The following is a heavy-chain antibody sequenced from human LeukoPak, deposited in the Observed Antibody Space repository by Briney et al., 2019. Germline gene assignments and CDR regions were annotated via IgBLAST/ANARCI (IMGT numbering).Heavy chain of an antibody. J-gene: IGHJ4*02. D-gene: IGHD1-26*01. CDR2: ISHDESNK. Sequence: PGGSLRLSCAASGFTFSSYAMHWVRQAPGKGLEWVALISHDESNKYYADSVKGRFTISRDNSKNTLYLQMNSLRAEDTAVYYCARVVGAFFDYWGQGTLVTVSS. V-gene: IGHV3-30*14. CDR3: ARVVGAFFDY. CDR1: GFTFSSYA.